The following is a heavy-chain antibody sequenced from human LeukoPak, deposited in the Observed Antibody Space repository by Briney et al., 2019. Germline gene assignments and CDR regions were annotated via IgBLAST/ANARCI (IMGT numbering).Heavy chain of an antibody. J-gene: IGHJ4*02. CDR3: ARLKLAHHYGAFDY. Sequence: SETLSLTCAVYGGSFSGYYWSWIRQPPGKGPEWIGEINHSGSTNYNPSLKSRVTISVDTSKNQFSLKLSSVTAADTAVYYCARLKLAHHYGAFDYWGQGTLVTVSS. V-gene: IGHV4-34*01. D-gene: IGHD4-17*01. CDR1: GGSFSGYY. CDR2: INHSGST.